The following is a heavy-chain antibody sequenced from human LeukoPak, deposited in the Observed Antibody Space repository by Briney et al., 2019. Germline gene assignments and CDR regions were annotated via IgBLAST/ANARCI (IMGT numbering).Heavy chain of an antibody. CDR1: GFTFNRYS. CDR3: ARVRDCSGGSCYWYFDY. Sequence: GGSLRLSCAASGFTFNRYSMNWVRQAPGKGLEWVSSISISSSYIYYADSVKGRFTMSRDNAKNSLYLQMNSLRAEDTAVYYCARVRDCSGGSCYWYFDYWGQGTLVTVSS. CDR2: ISISSSYI. J-gene: IGHJ4*02. D-gene: IGHD2-15*01. V-gene: IGHV3-21*01.